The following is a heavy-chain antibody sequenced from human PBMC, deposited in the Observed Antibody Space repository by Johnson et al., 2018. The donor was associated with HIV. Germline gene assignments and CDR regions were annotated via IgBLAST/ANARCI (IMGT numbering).Heavy chain of an antibody. CDR3: ARVQSIAAPDDAFDI. D-gene: IGHD6-6*01. CDR2: ISYDGSNQ. Sequence: QVQLVESGGGVVQPGRSLRLSCAASGFTFSSYAMHWVRQAPGKGLEWVAVISYDGSNQYYADSVKGRFTISRDNSKNTLYLQMNSLRHEDTAVYYCARVQSIAAPDDAFDIWGQGTMVTVSS. V-gene: IGHV3-30*04. J-gene: IGHJ3*02. CDR1: GFTFSSYA.